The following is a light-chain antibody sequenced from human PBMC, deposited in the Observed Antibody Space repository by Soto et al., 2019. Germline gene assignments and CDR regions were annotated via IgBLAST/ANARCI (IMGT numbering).Light chain of an antibody. CDR3: QQYGNFWT. Sequence: ESVFSQCPGTLSLSPGERATLSCRASQSVSSSYLAWYQQKPGQAPRLLIYDASSRATGIPDRFSGSGSGTEFTLTIRRLEPEDFAVYYCQQYGNFWTFGQGTKVDIK. J-gene: IGKJ1*01. V-gene: IGKV3-20*01. CDR2: DAS. CDR1: QSVSSSY.